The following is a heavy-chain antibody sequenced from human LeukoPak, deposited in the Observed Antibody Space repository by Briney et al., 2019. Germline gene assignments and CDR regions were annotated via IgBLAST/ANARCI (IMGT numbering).Heavy chain of an antibody. CDR1: GGTFSSYA. CDR3: ARTVQLERPVPLRNYYYMDV. CDR2: IIPIFGTA. J-gene: IGHJ6*03. D-gene: IGHD1-1*01. Sequence: SVKVSCKASGGTFSSYAISWVRQAPGQGLEWMGGIIPIFGTANYAQKFQGRVTITADKSTSTAYMELSSLRSEDTAVYYCARTVQLERPVPLRNYYYMDVWGKGTTVTISS. V-gene: IGHV1-69*06.